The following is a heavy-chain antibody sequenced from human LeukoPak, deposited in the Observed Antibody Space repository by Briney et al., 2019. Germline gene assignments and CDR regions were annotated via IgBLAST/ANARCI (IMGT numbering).Heavy chain of an antibody. V-gene: IGHV3-7*01. D-gene: IGHD2-15*01. CDR3: GRWRGYQSEFDS. CDR1: GFTLSSYA. J-gene: IGHJ4*02. Sequence: GGSLRLSCAASGFTLSSYAMSWVRQAPGKGLEWVATTHHVGGEQRYADFVKGRFTITRDNTKNSVYLQMNRLRVEDTAVYYCGRWRGYQSEFDSWGQGTLVTVSS. CDR2: THHVGGEQ.